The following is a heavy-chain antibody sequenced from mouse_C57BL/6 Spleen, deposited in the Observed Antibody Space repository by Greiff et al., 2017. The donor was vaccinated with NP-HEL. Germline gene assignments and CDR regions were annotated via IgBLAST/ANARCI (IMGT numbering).Heavy chain of an antibody. Sequence: QVQLQQSGAELARPGASVKMSCKASGYTFTSYTMHWVKQRPGQGLEWIGYINPSSGYTKYNQKFKDKATLTADKSSSTAYMQLSSLTSEDSAVYDCAREELGAFDYWGQGTTLTVSS. D-gene: IGHD4-1*01. CDR3: AREELGAFDY. V-gene: IGHV1-4*01. CDR1: GYTFTSYT. J-gene: IGHJ2*01. CDR2: INPSSGYT.